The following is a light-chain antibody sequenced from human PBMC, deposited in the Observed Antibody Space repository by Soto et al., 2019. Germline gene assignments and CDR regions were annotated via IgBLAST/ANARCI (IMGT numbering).Light chain of an antibody. CDR1: QRVSSSY. CDR3: QQYGSSPYT. CDR2: GAS. Sequence: IVLTQSPGTLSLSPGERATLSCRASQRVSSSYLAWYQQKPGQAPRLLIYGASSRATGIPDRFSGSGSGTDFTLTISRLEPEDFAVYYYQQYGSSPYTFGQGTKLEIK. J-gene: IGKJ2*01. V-gene: IGKV3-20*01.